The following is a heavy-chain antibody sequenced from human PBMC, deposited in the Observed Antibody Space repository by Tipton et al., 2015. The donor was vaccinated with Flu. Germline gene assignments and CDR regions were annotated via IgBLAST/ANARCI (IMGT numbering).Heavy chain of an antibody. Sequence: LRLSCTVSGGSITRTNYYWSWIRQPAGEGLEWIGRIYTTGSTNYNPSLENRLTISIDTSRNQVSLNVTSVTAADTARYYCARDGPSGKYTDWGQGSLVTVSS. D-gene: IGHD1-26*01. CDR3: ARDGPSGKYTD. J-gene: IGHJ4*02. V-gene: IGHV4-61*02. CDR1: GGSITRTNYY. CDR2: IYTTGST.